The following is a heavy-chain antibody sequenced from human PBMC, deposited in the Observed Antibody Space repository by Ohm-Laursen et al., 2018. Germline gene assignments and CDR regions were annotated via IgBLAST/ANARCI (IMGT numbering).Heavy chain of an antibody. CDR3: ARTYYDFWSGYYRDAFDI. J-gene: IGHJ3*02. CDR2: ISVYNGNT. CDR1: GYTFTSYG. V-gene: IGHV1-18*01. D-gene: IGHD3-3*01. Sequence: ASVKVSCKASGYTFTSYGISWLRQAPGQGPEWMGWISVYNGNTKYAQKVQGRLTMTRNTSISTAYMELSSLRSEDTAVYYCARTYYDFWSGYYRDAFDIWGQGTMVTVSS.